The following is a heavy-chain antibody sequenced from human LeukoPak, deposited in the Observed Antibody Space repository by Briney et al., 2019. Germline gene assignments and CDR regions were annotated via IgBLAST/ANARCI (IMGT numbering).Heavy chain of an antibody. Sequence: GGALRLSCAASGFTFCSYWRSWVRQAPGKGLEWVANIKQDGSEKYYVDSVKGGFTISTDNDKNSLYLQMNSLRAEDTAVYYCARDKTRIVGPDYFDYWGRGTLVTVSS. J-gene: IGHJ4*02. CDR2: IKQDGSEK. V-gene: IGHV3-7*01. CDR1: GFTFCSYW. D-gene: IGHD1-26*01. CDR3: ARDKTRIVGPDYFDY.